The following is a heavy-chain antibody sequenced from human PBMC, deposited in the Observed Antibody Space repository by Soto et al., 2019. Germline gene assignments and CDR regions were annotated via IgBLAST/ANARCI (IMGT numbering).Heavy chain of an antibody. V-gene: IGHV4-34*01. D-gene: IGHD6-13*01. CDR2: INHSGST. CDR3: ARYSSSWYGIKNWVEP. CDR1: GGSFSGYY. J-gene: IGHJ5*02. Sequence: SESLSLTCSVYGGSFSGYYWSWIRQLPGKGLEWIGEINHSGSTNYNPSLKSRVTISVDTSKNQFSLKLSSVTAADTAVYYCARYSSSWYGIKNWVEPLGKGTLVS.